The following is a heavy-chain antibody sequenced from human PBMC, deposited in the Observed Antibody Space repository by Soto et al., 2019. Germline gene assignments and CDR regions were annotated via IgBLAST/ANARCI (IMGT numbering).Heavy chain of an antibody. D-gene: IGHD6-6*01. CDR3: ARDRAPYSSSSAADY. J-gene: IGHJ4*02. CDR2: ISAYNGNT. V-gene: IGHV1-18*01. CDR1: GYTFTSYG. Sequence: ASVKVSCKASGYTFTSYGISWVRQAPVQGLEWMGWISAYNGNTNYAQKLQGRVTMTTDTSTSTAYMEMRSLRSDDTAVYYCARDRAPYSSSSAADYWGQGTLVTVSS.